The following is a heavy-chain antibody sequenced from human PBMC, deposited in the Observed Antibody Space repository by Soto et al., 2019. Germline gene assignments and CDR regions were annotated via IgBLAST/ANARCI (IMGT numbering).Heavy chain of an antibody. CDR1: GGSVSSGSYY. Sequence: QVQLQESGPGLVKPSETLSLTCTVSGGSVSSGSYYWSWIRQPPGKGLEWIGYIYYSGSTNYNPSLKSRVTISVDTSKNQFSLKLSSVTAADTAVYYCARGTFEWPVDYWGQGTLVTVSS. V-gene: IGHV4-61*01. CDR2: IYYSGST. J-gene: IGHJ4*02. D-gene: IGHD3-3*01. CDR3: ARGTFEWPVDY.